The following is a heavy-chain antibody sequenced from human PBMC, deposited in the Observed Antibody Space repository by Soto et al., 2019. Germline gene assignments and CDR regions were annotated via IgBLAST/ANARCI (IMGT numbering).Heavy chain of an antibody. CDR3: ARDRDYYGSGSYYGSYYYDYHGVED. J-gene: IGHJ6*02. V-gene: IGHV1-18*01. CDR2: ISAYNGNT. CDR1: GYTFTSCG. Sequence: ASVKASCNASGYTFTSCGISWVRQAPGQGLEWMGWISAYNGNTNYAQKLQGRVTMTTDTSTSTAYMELRSLRSDDTAVYYCARDRDYYGSGSYYGSYYYDYHGVEDWCQGTTVTV. D-gene: IGHD3-10*01.